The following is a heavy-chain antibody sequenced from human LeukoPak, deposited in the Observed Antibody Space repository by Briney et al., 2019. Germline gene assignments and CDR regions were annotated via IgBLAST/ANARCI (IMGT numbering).Heavy chain of an antibody. D-gene: IGHD3-9*01. CDR3: ARDSSGPYYDILTGYHYGAFDI. CDR1: GGSISSYY. J-gene: IGHJ3*02. CDR2: IYTSGST. Sequence: SETLSLTCTVSGGSISSYYWSWIRQPPGKGLEWIGYIYTSGSTNYNPSLKSRVTISVDTSKNQFSLKLSSVTAADTAVYYCARDSSGPYYDILTGYHYGAFDIWGQGTMVTVSS. V-gene: IGHV4-59*01.